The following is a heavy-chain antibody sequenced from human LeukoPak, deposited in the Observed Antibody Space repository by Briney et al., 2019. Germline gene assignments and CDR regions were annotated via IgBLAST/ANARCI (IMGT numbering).Heavy chain of an antibody. CDR2: ISWNSGNI. CDR3: AKDTRAIVGSAHNAFDI. CDR1: GFSFDDYA. J-gene: IGHJ3*02. Sequence: GRSLRLSCAASGFSFDDYAMHWVRQAPGKGLEWISGISWNSGNIGYADSVKGRFTISRDNAKNSLNLQMNSLRAEDTALYYCAKDTRAIVGSAHNAFDIWGQGTMVTVSS. V-gene: IGHV3-9*01. D-gene: IGHD1-26*01.